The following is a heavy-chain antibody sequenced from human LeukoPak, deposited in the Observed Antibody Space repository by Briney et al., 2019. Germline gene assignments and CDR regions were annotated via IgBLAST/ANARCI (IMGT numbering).Heavy chain of an antibody. CDR3: ARYIPILTAFDY. Sequence: ASVKVSCKASGYTFTDYYIHWVRQAPGQGLEWMGVINPSGGSTAYAQMFQGRVTLTRDTPTRTVYMEVSSLRSEDSAVYYCARYIPILTAFDYWGQGTLVTVSS. CDR2: INPSGGST. D-gene: IGHD3-9*01. J-gene: IGHJ4*02. CDR1: GYTFTDYY. V-gene: IGHV1-46*01.